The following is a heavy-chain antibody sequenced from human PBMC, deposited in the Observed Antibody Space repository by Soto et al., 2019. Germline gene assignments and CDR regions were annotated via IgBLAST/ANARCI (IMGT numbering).Heavy chain of an antibody. CDR2: ISYAGSNK. CDR1: GFTFSTYD. J-gene: IGHJ4*02. CDR3: AKDQGSSAWTLGY. D-gene: IGHD6-19*01. V-gene: IGHV3-30*18. Sequence: GGSLRLSCAASGFTFSTYDMHWVRQAPGKGLEWVAVISYAGSNKYYADSVKGRFTISRDNSKSTLYLQMNSLRAEDTAVYYCAKDQGSSAWTLGYWGQGTLVTVSS.